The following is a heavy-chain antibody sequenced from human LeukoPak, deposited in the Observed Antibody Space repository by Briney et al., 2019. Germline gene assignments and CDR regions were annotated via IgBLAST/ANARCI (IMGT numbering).Heavy chain of an antibody. CDR2: ISGSGDNT. CDR1: GFTFRNYA. D-gene: IGHD4-17*01. Sequence: PGRSLRLSCAASGFTFRNYAMTWVRQAPGKGLELVSVISGSGDNTYYADSVKGRFTISRDNSKNTLCLQMNSLRAEDTAEYYCAKVGGGDYMGGSPDYWGQGTLVTVSS. J-gene: IGHJ4*02. V-gene: IGHV3-23*01. CDR3: AKVGGGDYMGGSPDY.